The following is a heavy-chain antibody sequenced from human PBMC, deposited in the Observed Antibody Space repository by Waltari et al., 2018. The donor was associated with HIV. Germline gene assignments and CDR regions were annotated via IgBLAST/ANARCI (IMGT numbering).Heavy chain of an antibody. J-gene: IGHJ3*01. CDR1: GYTFGDYA. Sequence: QVQLVQSGAEVAKPGASVRLSCKTSGYTFGDYAIHWVRQAPGQGLGWMGWINCGKGNTRYSETSQGRFTITRDTSAATAYLEVTDLRSGDTALYYCAREPIISVANNAFDVWGLGSLVTVSS. V-gene: IGHV1-3*01. CDR3: AREPIISVANNAFDV. D-gene: IGHD6-19*01. CDR2: INCGKGNT.